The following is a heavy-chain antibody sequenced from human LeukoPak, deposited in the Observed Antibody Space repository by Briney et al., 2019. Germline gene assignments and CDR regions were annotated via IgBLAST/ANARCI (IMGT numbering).Heavy chain of an antibody. J-gene: IGHJ5*02. CDR1: GDSISSRSYY. D-gene: IGHD3-16*01. Sequence: SETLSLTCTVSGDSISSRSYYWGWIRQPPGKGLEWIGSINYSGSTYYNPSLKSRVTISVDTSKNQFSLNLSSVTAADTAVYYCARHTDYIWGNWFDPWGQGTLVTVSS. CDR3: ARHTDYIWGNWFDP. CDR2: INYSGST. V-gene: IGHV4-39*01.